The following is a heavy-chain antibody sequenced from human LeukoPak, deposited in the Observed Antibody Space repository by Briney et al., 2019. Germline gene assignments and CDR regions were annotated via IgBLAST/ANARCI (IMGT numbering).Heavy chain of an antibody. V-gene: IGHV4-38-2*01. D-gene: IGHD1-1*01. J-gene: IGHJ6*03. CDR3: GRAGVGTAYNRFYYYMDV. CDR2: IFHSGIA. Sequence: PSETLSLTCALCNYLISFHYYLVSIRQPPGQGLEWIGQIFHSGIAHYNPSLKSRVTMSVDTSRSQFSVNLNSVTAADTAVYYCGRAGVGTAYNRFYYYMDVWGKGTTVTVSS. CDR1: NYLISFHYY.